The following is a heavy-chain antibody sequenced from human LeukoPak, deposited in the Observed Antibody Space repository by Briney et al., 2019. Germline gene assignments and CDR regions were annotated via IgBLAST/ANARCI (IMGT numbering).Heavy chain of an antibody. CDR1: GFTFSTYA. V-gene: IGHV3-23*01. CDR3: AKALEQETVIALDS. J-gene: IGHJ4*02. D-gene: IGHD6-13*01. Sequence: GGSLRLSCAASGFTFSTYAMSWVRQAPGKGLEWVSAISGSGGSIYYADSVKGRLTISRDNSKNTLYLQMNSLRAEDTSIYFCAKALEQETVIALDSWGQGTLVTVSS. CDR2: ISGSGGSI.